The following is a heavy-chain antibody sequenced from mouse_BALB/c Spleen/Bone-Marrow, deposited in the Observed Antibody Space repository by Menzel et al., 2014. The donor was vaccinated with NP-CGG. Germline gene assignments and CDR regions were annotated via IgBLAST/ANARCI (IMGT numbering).Heavy chain of an antibody. D-gene: IGHD2-2*01. J-gene: IGHJ3*01. CDR1: GYTFTDYY. CDR3: ARSRGYAWFAY. CDR2: IYPGSGNT. Sequence: VQLQQSGAELARPGASVKLSCKASGYTFTDYYINWVKQRTGQGLEWIGEIYPGSGNTYYNEKFKGKAILTADKSSSTAYMQLSSLTSEDSAVYFCARSRGYAWFAYWGQGTLVTVSA. V-gene: IGHV1-77*01.